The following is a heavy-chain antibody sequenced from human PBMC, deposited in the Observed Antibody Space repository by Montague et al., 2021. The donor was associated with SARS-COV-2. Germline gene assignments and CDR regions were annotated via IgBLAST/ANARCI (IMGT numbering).Heavy chain of an antibody. J-gene: IGHJ3*01. CDR1: GGSISNGDYF. D-gene: IGHD2-21*02. CDR3: ASASCGGDCYVFDF. V-gene: IGHV4-31*03. CDR2: IYNSGAT. Sequence: TLSLTCTVSGGSISNGDYFWNWIRQLPGKGLEWIGYIYNSGATYYNPSLKSRVAISVDTSKNHFSLNLNSLTAADTAIYYCASASCGGDCYVFDFWGRGTMVTVSS.